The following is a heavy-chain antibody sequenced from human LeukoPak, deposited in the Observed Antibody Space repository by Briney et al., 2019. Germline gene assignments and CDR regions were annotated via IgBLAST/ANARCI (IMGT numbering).Heavy chain of an antibody. CDR3: AVLRGGGVDWFDP. Sequence: PSQTLSLTCTVSGGSISSGDYYWSWIRQPPGKGLEWIGYIYYSGSTYYNPSLKSRVTISVDKSKNQFSLKLSSVTAAATAVYYSAVLRGGGVDWFDPWGQGTLVTVSS. CDR2: IYYSGST. CDR1: GGSISSGDYY. J-gene: IGHJ5*02. D-gene: IGHD2-8*02. V-gene: IGHV4-30-4*03.